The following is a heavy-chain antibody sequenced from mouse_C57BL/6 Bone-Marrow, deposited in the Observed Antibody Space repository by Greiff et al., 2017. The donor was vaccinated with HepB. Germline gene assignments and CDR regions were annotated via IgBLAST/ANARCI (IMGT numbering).Heavy chain of an antibody. CDR3: ARHTDYLDY. CDR2: ISSGGSYT. Sequence: EVQVVESGGDLVKPGGSLKLSCAASGFTFSSYGMSWVRQTPDKRLEWVATISSGGSYTYYPDSVKGRFTISRDNAKNTLYLQMSSLKSEDTAMYYCARHTDYLDYWGQGTTLTVSS. CDR1: GFTFSSYG. J-gene: IGHJ2*01. V-gene: IGHV5-6*01.